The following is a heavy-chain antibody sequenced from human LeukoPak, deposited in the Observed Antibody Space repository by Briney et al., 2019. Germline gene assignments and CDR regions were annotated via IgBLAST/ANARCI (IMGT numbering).Heavy chain of an antibody. D-gene: IGHD2-2*01. CDR2: ISAYNGNT. J-gene: IGHJ6*02. V-gene: IGHV1-18*01. CDR1: GYTFSSYG. CDR3: ARSYQLPYYYYYGMDV. Sequence: GASVKASCKASGYTFSSYGISWVRQAPGQGLEWIGWISAYNGNTHYAQNFQGRVTMTTDTSTSTAYMELRSLRSDDTAVYYCARSYQLPYYYYYGMDVWGQGTTVTVPS.